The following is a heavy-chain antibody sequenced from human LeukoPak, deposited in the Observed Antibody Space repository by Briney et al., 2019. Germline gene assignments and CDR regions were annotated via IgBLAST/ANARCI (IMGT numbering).Heavy chain of an antibody. Sequence: ASVKVSCKASGGTFSSYAISWVRQAPGQGLEWMGGIIPIFGTANYAQKFQGRVTITTDESTSTAYMELSSLRSEDTAVYYCARGFSFWSVYYMDVWGKGTTVTVSS. CDR2: IIPIFGTA. V-gene: IGHV1-69*05. CDR1: GGTFSSYA. D-gene: IGHD3-3*01. CDR3: ARGFSFWSVYYMDV. J-gene: IGHJ6*03.